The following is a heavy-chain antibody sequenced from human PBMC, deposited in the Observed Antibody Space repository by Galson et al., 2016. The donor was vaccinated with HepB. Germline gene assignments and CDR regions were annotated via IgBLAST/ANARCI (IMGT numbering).Heavy chain of an antibody. Sequence: SLRLSCAASGFTFRSYAMNWVRQTPGKGLEWVSTISASDASTFYTDSVKGRFTVSRDNSRNTLYLQMNSLRAEDTVVYYCGKDARVGCNFDYWGEGTLVTVSS. CDR3: GKDARVGCNFDY. CDR2: ISASDAST. V-gene: IGHV3-23*01. CDR1: GFTFRSYA. J-gene: IGHJ4*02. D-gene: IGHD2-8*01.